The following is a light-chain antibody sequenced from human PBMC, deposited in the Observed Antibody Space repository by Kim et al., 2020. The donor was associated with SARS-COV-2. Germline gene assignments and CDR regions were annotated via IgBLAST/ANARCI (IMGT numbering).Light chain of an antibody. Sequence: LSASVRDRVTITCRASQGFGSALAWYQQKPGKAPKLLIYDASSLESGVPSRFSGSGSGTDFTLTISSLQPEDFATYYCQQFNSYPVFGQGTKLEI. CDR2: DAS. J-gene: IGKJ2*01. V-gene: IGKV1-13*02. CDR3: QQFNSYPV. CDR1: QGFGSA.